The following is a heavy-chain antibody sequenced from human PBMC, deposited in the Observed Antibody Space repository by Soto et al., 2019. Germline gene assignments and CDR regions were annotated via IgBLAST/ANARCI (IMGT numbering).Heavy chain of an antibody. CDR1: GYTFTSYA. J-gene: IGHJ6*02. D-gene: IGHD3-10*01. CDR3: AGSYYGAGNHKNYYYGMDV. Sequence: ASVKVSCKASGYTFTSYAMHWVRQAPGQRLEWMGWINAGNGNTKYSQKFQGRVTITRDTSASTAYMELSSLRSEDTAVYYCAGSYYGAGNHKNYYYGMDVWGQGTRVTVSS. V-gene: IGHV1-3*01. CDR2: INAGNGNT.